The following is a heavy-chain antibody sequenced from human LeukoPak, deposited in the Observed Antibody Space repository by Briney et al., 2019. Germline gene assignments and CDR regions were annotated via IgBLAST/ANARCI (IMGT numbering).Heavy chain of an antibody. CDR2: ISAYNGNT. J-gene: IGHJ4*02. CDR3: ARDFRLRVASPGGY. CDR1: GYTFTSYG. D-gene: IGHD4-23*01. V-gene: IGHV1-18*01. Sequence: ASVKVSCKASGYTFTSYGISWVRQAPGQGLEWMGWISAYNGNTNYAQKLQGRATMTTDTSTSTAYMELRSLRSDDTAVYYCARDFRLRVASPGGYWGQGTLVTVSS.